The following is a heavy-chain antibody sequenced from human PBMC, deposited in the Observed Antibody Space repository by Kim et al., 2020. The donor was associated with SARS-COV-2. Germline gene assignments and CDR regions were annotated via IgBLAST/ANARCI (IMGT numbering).Heavy chain of an antibody. CDR2: IIPILGIA. CDR3: ARDEVVVPAAPEDY. D-gene: IGHD2-2*01. Sequence: SVKVSCKASGGTFSSYAISWVRQAPGQGLEWMGRIIPILGIANYAQKFQGRVTITADKSTSTAYMELSSLRSEDTAVYYCARDEVVVPAAPEDYWGQGTLVTVSS. J-gene: IGHJ4*02. V-gene: IGHV1-69*04. CDR1: GGTFSSYA.